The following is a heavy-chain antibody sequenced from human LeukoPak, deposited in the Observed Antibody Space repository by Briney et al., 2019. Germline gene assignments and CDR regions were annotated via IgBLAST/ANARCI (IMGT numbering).Heavy chain of an antibody. Sequence: AGGSLRLSCAASGFTFSSYWMHWVRQAPGKGLVWVSRINGDGSSIIYADSVKGRFTISRDNAKNTLYLQMNSLRAEDTAVFYCARGATVTRGWFDPWGQGTLVTVSS. D-gene: IGHD4-11*01. V-gene: IGHV3-74*01. J-gene: IGHJ5*02. CDR3: ARGATVTRGWFDP. CDR1: GFTFSSYW. CDR2: INGDGSSI.